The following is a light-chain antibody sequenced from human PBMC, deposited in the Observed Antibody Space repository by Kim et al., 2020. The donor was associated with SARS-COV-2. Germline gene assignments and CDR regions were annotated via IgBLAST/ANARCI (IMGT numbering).Light chain of an antibody. CDR3: QQRNNWPPKVT. CDR2: DAS. V-gene: IGKV3-11*01. J-gene: IGKJ4*01. CDR1: QSISSS. Sequence: PGARATLYGRAIQSISSSLSGYQQRPGQPPLILSVDASIRTSSIPARISSSGSGTDFTLTISGLEPEDFAVYYCQQRNNWPPKVTFGGGTKVDIK.